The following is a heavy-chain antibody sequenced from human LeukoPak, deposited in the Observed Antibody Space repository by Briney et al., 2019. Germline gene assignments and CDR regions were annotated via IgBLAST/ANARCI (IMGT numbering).Heavy chain of an antibody. J-gene: IGHJ4*02. CDR2: ISAYNGNT. D-gene: IGHD3-22*01. Sequence: ASVKVSCKASGYTFTSYGISWVRQAPGQGLEWMGWISAYNGNTNYAQKLRGRVTMTTDTSTSTAYMELRSLRSGDTAVYYCAREGYYDSSGYYWIDYWGQGTLVTVSS. V-gene: IGHV1-18*01. CDR3: AREGYYDSSGYYWIDY. CDR1: GYTFTSYG.